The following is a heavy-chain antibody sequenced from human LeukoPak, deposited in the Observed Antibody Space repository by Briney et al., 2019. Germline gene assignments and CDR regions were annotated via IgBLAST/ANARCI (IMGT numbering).Heavy chain of an antibody. V-gene: IGHV3-74*01. J-gene: IGHJ4*02. CDR2: INSDGRST. CDR3: AREGTSGWYYFDY. D-gene: IGHD6-19*01. Sequence: PGGSLRLSCAASGLTFSTYWMHWVRQAPGKGLVWVSRINSDGRSTTYADFVKGQFTISRDNAKNTLYLQMNSLRAEDTAVYYCAREGTSGWYYFDYWGQGTLVTVSS. CDR1: GLTFSTYW.